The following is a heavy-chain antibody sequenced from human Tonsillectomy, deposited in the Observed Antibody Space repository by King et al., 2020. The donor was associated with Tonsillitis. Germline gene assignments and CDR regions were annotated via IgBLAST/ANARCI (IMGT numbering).Heavy chain of an antibody. CDR1: GGSISSGDYY. CDR3: ARYCSGGSCYSNFYFDY. Sequence: QLPESGPGLVKPSQTLSLTCTVSGGSISSGDYYWSWIRQPPGKGLEWIGYIYYSGSTYYKPSLKSRVTISVETSKNQFSLKLSSVTAADTAVYYCARYCSGGSCYSNFYFDYWGQGTLVTVSS. CDR2: IYYSGST. J-gene: IGHJ4*02. V-gene: IGHV4-30-4*01. D-gene: IGHD2-15*01.